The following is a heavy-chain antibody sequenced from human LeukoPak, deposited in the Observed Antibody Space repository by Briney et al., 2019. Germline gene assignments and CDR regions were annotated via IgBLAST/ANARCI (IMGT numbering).Heavy chain of an antibody. CDR2: INEDGSGK. J-gene: IGHJ4*02. Sequence: GGSLRLSCAASGFTFSSSWMCWVRQAPGKRLEWVANINEDGSGKYYVDSVRGRFTISRDNTKNSLYLQMNSLRAEDTAVYYCARDSFTYGNYWGQGTLVTVSS. CDR1: GFTFSSSW. D-gene: IGHD3-10*01. V-gene: IGHV3-7*01. CDR3: ARDSFTYGNY.